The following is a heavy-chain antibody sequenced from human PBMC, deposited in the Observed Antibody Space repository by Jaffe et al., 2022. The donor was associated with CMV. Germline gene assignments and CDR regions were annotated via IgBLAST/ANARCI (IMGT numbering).Heavy chain of an antibody. CDR2: IYYSGST. J-gene: IGHJ6*03. CDR3: ATMDPPASPIAAHPSDYYYYYMDV. D-gene: IGHD6-6*01. V-gene: IGHV4-59*01. CDR1: GGSISSYY. Sequence: QVQLQESGPGLVKPSETLSLTCTVSGGSISSYYWSWIRQPPGKGLEWIGYIYYSGSTNYNPSLKSRVTISVDTSKNQFSLKLSSVTAADTAVYYCATMDPPASPIAAHPSDYYYYYMDVWGKGTTVTVSS.